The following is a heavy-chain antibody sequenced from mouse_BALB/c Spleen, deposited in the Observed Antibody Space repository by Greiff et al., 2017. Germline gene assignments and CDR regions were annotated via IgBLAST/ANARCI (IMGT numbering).Heavy chain of an antibody. D-gene: IGHD2-2*01. Sequence: EVKVEESGGGLVKPGGSLKLSCAASGFTFSSYTMSWVRQTPEKRLEWVATISSGGSYTYYPDSVKGRFTISRDNAKNTLYLQMSSLKSEDTAMYYCTRDRSLGYGYDGVFYYWGQGTTLTVSS. CDR2: ISSGGSYT. CDR1: GFTFSSYT. V-gene: IGHV5-6-4*01. J-gene: IGHJ2*01. CDR3: TRDRSLGYGYDGVFYY.